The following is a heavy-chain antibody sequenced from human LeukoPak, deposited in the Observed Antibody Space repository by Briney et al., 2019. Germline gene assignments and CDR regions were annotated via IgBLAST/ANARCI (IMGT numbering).Heavy chain of an antibody. V-gene: IGHV1-18*01. Sequence: ASVKVSCKASGYTFTSYAISWVRQAPGQGPEWMGWINLYNGNTNYAQKLQGRVTMTTDTSTSTAYMELRSLRSDDTAVYYCARVVGNYVWGSYRPEGCFDSWGQGTLVTVSS. CDR2: INLYNGNT. CDR3: ARVVGNYVWGSYRPEGCFDS. CDR1: GYTFTSYA. D-gene: IGHD3-16*02. J-gene: IGHJ4*02.